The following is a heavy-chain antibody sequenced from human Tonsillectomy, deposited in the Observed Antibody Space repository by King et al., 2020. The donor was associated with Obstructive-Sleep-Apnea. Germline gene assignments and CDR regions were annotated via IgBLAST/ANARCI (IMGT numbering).Heavy chain of an antibody. J-gene: IGHJ6*02. CDR2: ISYNGSDS. CDR1: RFTFSSHA. D-gene: IGHD3-9*01. Sequence: VQLVESGGGAVQPGRSLRLSCAASRFTFSSHALHWVRQAPGKGLEWVAIISYNGSDSYYADSVKGRFTISRGNSKNTLYLQMDSLRVEDTAVYYCARTSLRYYDWLLPPFYYSYGMDVWGQGTTVTVSS. V-gene: IGHV3-30*19. CDR3: ARTSLRYYDWLLPPFYYSYGMDV.